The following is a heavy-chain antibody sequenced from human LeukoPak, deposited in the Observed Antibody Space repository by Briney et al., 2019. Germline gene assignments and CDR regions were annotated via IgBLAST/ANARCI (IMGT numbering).Heavy chain of an antibody. CDR1: GVSFSGYY. J-gene: IGHJ5*02. D-gene: IGHD3-10*01. V-gene: IGHV4-34*01. Sequence: SETLSLTCAVYGVSFSGYYWSWIRQPPGKGLEWIGEINHSGSTNYNPSLKSRVTISVDTSKNQFSLKLSSVTAADTAVYYCTRGLVVRGVRFDPWGQGTLVTVSS. CDR2: INHSGST. CDR3: TRGLVVRGVRFDP.